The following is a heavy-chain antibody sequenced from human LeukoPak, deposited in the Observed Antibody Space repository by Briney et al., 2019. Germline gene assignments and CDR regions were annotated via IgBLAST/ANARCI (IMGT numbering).Heavy chain of an antibody. J-gene: IGHJ5*02. D-gene: IGHD1-26*01. CDR2: IYHSGST. CDR3: AREILVGATIDP. Sequence: SETLSLTCAVSGYSISSGYYWGWIRQPPGKGLEWIGSIYHSGSTYYNPSLKSRVTTSVDTSKNQFSLKLSSVTAADTAVYYCAREILVGATIDPWGQGTLVTVSS. V-gene: IGHV4-38-2*02. CDR1: GYSISSGYY.